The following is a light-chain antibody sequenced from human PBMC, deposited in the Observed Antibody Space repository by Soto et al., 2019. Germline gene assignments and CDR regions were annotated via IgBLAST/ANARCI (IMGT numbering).Light chain of an antibody. CDR1: QSIGTY. J-gene: IGKJ4*01. V-gene: IGKV1-8*01. CDR2: AAS. Sequence: AIRMTQSPSSFSASTGDRVTITCRASQSIGTYLAWYQQIPGRAPKLLILAASTLQRGVPSRFSGSGSGTDFTLTISCLQSEDFATYYCQQYYIYPPTFCGGTKVEIK. CDR3: QQYYIYPPT.